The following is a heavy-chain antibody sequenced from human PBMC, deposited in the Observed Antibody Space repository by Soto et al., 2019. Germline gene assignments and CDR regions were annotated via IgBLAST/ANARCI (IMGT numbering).Heavy chain of an antibody. V-gene: IGHV3-48*02. D-gene: IGHD3-22*01. Sequence: EVQLVESGGGLVQPGGSLRLSCAASGFTFSSYSMNWVRQAPGKGLEWVSYISSSSSTIYYADSVKGRFTISRDNAKNSLYPQMTMLRDEDTAVYYCARKNTYYYDSSGRMDVWGQGTRVTVSS. CDR2: ISSSSSTI. CDR3: ARKNTYYYDSSGRMDV. J-gene: IGHJ6*02. CDR1: GFTFSSYS.